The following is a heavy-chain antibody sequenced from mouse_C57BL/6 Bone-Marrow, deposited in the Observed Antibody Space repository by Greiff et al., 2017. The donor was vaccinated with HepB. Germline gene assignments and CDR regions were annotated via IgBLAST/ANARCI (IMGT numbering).Heavy chain of an antibody. J-gene: IGHJ1*03. CDR2: INYDGSST. Sequence: EVKLVESEGGLVQPGSSMKLSCTASGFTFSDYYMAWVRQVPEKGLEWVANINYDGSSTYYLDSLKSRFIISRDNAKNILYLQMSSLKSEDTATYYCARDRFAYGRDWYFDVWGTGTTVTVSS. CDR1: GFTFSDYY. V-gene: IGHV5-16*01. D-gene: IGHD1-1*01. CDR3: ARDRFAYGRDWYFDV.